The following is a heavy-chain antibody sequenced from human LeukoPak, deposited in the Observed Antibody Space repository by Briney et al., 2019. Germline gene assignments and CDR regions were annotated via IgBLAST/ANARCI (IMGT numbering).Heavy chain of an antibody. J-gene: IGHJ5*02. V-gene: IGHV6-1*01. Sequence: SQTLSLTCAISRDSVSSNSAAWNWIRQSPSRGLEWLGRTYYRSKWYNDYAVSVKSRITINPDTSKTQFSLQLNSVTPEDTAVYYCARVGKIAAAGTGDGWFDPWGQGTLVTVSS. CDR1: RDSVSSNSAA. CDR2: TYYRSKWYN. D-gene: IGHD6-13*01. CDR3: ARVGKIAAAGTGDGWFDP.